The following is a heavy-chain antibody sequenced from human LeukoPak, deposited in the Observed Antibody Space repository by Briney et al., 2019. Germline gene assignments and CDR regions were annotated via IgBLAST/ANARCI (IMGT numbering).Heavy chain of an antibody. CDR3: ARAPERPHYCSGGSCYSAPYGMDV. V-gene: IGHV1-8*02. CDR1: GYTFTSYG. CDR2: MNPNSGNT. D-gene: IGHD2-15*01. Sequence: ASVKVSCKASGYTFTSYGVTWVRQAPGQGLEWMGWMNPNSGNTGYAQKFQGRVTMTRNTSISTAYMELSSLRSEDTAVYYCARAPERPHYCSGGSCYSAPYGMDVWGQGTTVTVSS. J-gene: IGHJ6*02.